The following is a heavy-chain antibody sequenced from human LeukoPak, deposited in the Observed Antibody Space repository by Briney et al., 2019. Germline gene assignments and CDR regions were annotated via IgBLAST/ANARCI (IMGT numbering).Heavy chain of an antibody. Sequence: PSETLSLTCTVPGGSISSGRDYWSWVRQPAGEGREWIGRIYTSGSTNYNPSLKSRVTISVDTSKNQFSLKLSSVTAADTAVYYCARSAVVVPAALAYFDYWGQGTLVTVSS. J-gene: IGHJ4*02. V-gene: IGHV4-61*02. CDR1: GGSISSGRDY. CDR3: ARSAVVVPAALAYFDY. CDR2: IYTSGST. D-gene: IGHD2-2*01.